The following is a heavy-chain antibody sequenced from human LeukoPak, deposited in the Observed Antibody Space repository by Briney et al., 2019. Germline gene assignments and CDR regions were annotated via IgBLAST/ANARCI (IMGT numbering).Heavy chain of an antibody. D-gene: IGHD3-22*01. CDR2: IYYSGST. Sequence: SSETLSLTCAVYGGSFSGYYWSWIRQHPGKGLEWIGYIYYSGSTYYNPSLKSRVTISVDTSKNQFSLKLSSVTAADTAVYYCARENRKSSDVYDSSGYFPYYYYGMDVWGQGTTVTVSS. V-gene: IGHV4-31*11. CDR3: ARENRKSSDVYDSSGYFPYYYYGMDV. J-gene: IGHJ6*02. CDR1: GGSFSGYY.